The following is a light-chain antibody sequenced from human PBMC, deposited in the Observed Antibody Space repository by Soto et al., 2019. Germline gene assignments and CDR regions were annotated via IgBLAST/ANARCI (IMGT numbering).Light chain of an antibody. CDR3: SSYTSSSTLYV. V-gene: IGLV2-14*01. CDR1: SSDVGGYNY. Sequence: QSALTQPASVSGSPGQSITISCTGTSSDVGGYNYVSWYQQHPGKAPKLMIYDVSNRPSGVSNHFSGSKSGNTASLTISGLQAEDEADYYCSSYTSSSTLYVIGTGTKLTVL. J-gene: IGLJ1*01. CDR2: DVS.